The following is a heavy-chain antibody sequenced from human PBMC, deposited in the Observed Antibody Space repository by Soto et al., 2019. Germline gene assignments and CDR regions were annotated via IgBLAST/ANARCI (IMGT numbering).Heavy chain of an antibody. Sequence: QVQLVQSGAEVKKPGASVKISCKASGYSLNFYKIHWVRQAPGQGLEWMGVINPSVGGTSYAQTFQGRVSMTRDTSTSTVYMELSSLTPEDTAVYYCARVWSKVWPPNYGMDVWGQGTTVSVSS. CDR1: GYSLNFYK. V-gene: IGHV1-46*02. CDR2: INPSVGGT. D-gene: IGHD2-21*01. CDR3: ARVWSKVWPPNYGMDV. J-gene: IGHJ6*02.